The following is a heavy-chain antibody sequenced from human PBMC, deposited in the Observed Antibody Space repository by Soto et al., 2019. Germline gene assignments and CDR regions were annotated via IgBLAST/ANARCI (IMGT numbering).Heavy chain of an antibody. CDR3: AREDESSGYAGTFHH. Sequence: QVQLVESGGAVVQPGRSLSLSCAASGFTFSSYVMHWVRQAPGTGLEWVAGIAKDGSDKHYSDSVKDRFTISRDNSKSALNLQMNNLRGEDTAVYYCAREDESSGYAGTFHHWGQGTLVTVAS. CDR1: GFTFSSYV. V-gene: IGHV3-30-3*01. CDR2: IAKDGSDK. J-gene: IGHJ1*01. D-gene: IGHD3-22*01.